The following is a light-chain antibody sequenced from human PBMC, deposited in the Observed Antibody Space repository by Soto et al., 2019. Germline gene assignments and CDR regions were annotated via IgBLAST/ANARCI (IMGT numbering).Light chain of an antibody. V-gene: IGKV1-9*01. CDR3: LQHNTYPLS. Sequence: IQLTQSPSSLSASVGDRVTITCRASQGISSYLAWFHQRPGKVPKRLIYGASTLQSGVPSRFSGSGSGTEFTLTISSLQPEDVGTYYCLQHNTYPLSFGGGTKVE. CDR2: GAS. CDR1: QGISSY. J-gene: IGKJ4*01.